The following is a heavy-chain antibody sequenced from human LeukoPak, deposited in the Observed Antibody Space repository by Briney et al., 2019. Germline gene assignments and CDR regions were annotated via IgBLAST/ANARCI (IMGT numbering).Heavy chain of an antibody. CDR3: ARESKDYGDYGFDP. D-gene: IGHD4-17*01. Sequence: PSETLSLTCTVSGDSISSHYWSWIRQPPGKGLEWLGYIYYSGSTNYNPSLKSRVTISVDTFKNQFSLKLSSVTAADTAVYYCARESKDYGDYGFDPWGQGTLVTVSS. CDR1: GDSISSHY. J-gene: IGHJ5*02. V-gene: IGHV4-59*11. CDR2: IYYSGST.